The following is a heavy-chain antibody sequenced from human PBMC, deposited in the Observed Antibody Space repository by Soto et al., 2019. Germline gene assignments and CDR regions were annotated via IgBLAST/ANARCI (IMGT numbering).Heavy chain of an antibody. CDR1: GASISSGDSF. CDR2: IYSSGCT. CDR3: ASLNLSFDP. Sequence: QVQLQESGPGLVKPSQTLSLTCTVSGASISSGDSFWSWIRQPPGKGLEWIAYIYSSGCTYYNPTLKRRVAISIDTSKNQFSLNLSSLTAADTAVYYCASLNLSFDPWGQGTLVTVSS. V-gene: IGHV4-30-4*01. J-gene: IGHJ5*02.